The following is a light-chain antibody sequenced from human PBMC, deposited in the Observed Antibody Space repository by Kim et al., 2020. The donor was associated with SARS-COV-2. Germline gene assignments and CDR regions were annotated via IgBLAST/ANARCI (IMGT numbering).Light chain of an antibody. J-gene: IGLJ2*01. CDR1: RRDVGGYIY. CDR2: DVG. CDR3: SSDTSSSTLV. Sequence: GQAIHISCTAARRDVGGYIYGSSYQPHPVKAPKRISYDVGNRPSGGSNRFSGSKSDNTAALIISGVQAEEEADYYCSSDTSSSTLVFGGGTQLTVL. V-gene: IGLV2-14*03.